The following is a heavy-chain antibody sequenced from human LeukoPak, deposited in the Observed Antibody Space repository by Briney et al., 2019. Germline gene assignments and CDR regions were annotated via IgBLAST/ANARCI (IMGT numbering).Heavy chain of an antibody. J-gene: IGHJ6*02. CDR2: IYYSGST. CDR3: ARDLRQQLVRGYGMDV. Sequence: SQTLSLTCTVSGGSISSGGYYWRWIRQHPGKGLEWIGYIYYSGSTYYNPSLKSRVTISVDTSKNQFSLKLSSVTAADTAVYYCARDLRQQLVRGYGMDVWGQGTTVTVSS. V-gene: IGHV4-31*03. CDR1: GGSISSGGYY. D-gene: IGHD6-13*01.